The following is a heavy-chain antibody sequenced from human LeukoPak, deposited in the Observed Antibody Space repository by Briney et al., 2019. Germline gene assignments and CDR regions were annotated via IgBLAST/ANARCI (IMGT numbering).Heavy chain of an antibody. CDR2: ISSSSSTI. V-gene: IGHV3-48*01. Sequence: GGSLRLSCAASGFIFSSYSMNWVRQAPGKGLEWVSYISSSSSTIYYADSVKGRFTISRDNSKNTLYLQMNSLRAEDTAVYYCAKVGIKRQWLKVHFDYWGQGTLVTVSS. CDR1: GFIFSSYS. CDR3: AKVGIKRQWLKVHFDY. J-gene: IGHJ4*02. D-gene: IGHD6-19*01.